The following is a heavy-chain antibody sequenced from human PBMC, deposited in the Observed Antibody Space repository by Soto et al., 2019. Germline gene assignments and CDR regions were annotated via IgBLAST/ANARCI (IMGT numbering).Heavy chain of an antibody. Sequence: GGSLRLSCAASGFTFSSYSMNWVRQAPGKGLEWVSSISSSSSYIYYADSVKGRFTISRDNAKNSLYLQMNSLRAEDTAVYYCATDKVYSWGGGAFDIWGQGTMVTVSS. J-gene: IGHJ3*02. CDR1: GFTFSSYS. D-gene: IGHD5-18*01. CDR3: ATDKVYSWGGGAFDI. CDR2: ISSSSSYI. V-gene: IGHV3-21*01.